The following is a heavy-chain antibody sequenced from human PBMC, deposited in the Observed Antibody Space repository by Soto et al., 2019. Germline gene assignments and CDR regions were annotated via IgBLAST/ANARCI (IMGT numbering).Heavy chain of an antibody. D-gene: IGHD3-3*01. V-gene: IGHV1-18*01. Sequence: ASVKVSCKASGYTFTSYGISWVRQAPGQGLEWMGWISAYNGNTNYAQKLQGRVTMTTDTSTSTAYMELRSLRSDDTAVYYCARDPYYDFWSGYQSLYYYYGMDVWGQETTVTVSS. CDR2: ISAYNGNT. J-gene: IGHJ6*02. CDR3: ARDPYYDFWSGYQSLYYYYGMDV. CDR1: GYTFTSYG.